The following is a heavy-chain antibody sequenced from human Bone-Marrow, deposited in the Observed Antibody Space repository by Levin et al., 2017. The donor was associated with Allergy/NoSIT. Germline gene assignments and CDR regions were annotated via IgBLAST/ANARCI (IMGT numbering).Heavy chain of an antibody. CDR1: GFTFNNYA. V-gene: IGHV3-33*08. D-gene: IGHD1-26*01. Sequence: PGGSLRLSCVASGFTFNNYAIHWVRQAPDKGLEWVAVIWYDGSKEYYGDSVKGRFTISRDNSKNTLYLQMNSLRNEDTAVYYCARDDGNSADGRDSQGGGDPTKTRPRFAFDIWGQGTLVSVSS. CDR3: ARDDGNSADGRDSQGGGDPTKTRPRFAFDI. J-gene: IGHJ3*02. CDR2: IWYDGSKE.